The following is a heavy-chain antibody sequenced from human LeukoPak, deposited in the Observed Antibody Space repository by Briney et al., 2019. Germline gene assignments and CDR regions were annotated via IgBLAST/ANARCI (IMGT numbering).Heavy chain of an antibody. CDR3: AKGRSGSYPLFDC. V-gene: IGHV3-23*01. Sequence: GGSQRLSCAASGFTFSSFAMSWVRQAPGKGLEWVSTISASGGGRYYADSVKGPFTISRDNSRNTLSLQMISLRAEGTAVYYCAKGRSGSYPLFDCWGQGTLVTVSS. J-gene: IGHJ4*02. CDR2: ISASGGGR. CDR1: GFTFSSFA. D-gene: IGHD1-26*01.